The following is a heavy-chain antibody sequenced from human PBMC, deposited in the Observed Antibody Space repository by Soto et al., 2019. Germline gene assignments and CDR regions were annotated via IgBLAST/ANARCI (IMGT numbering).Heavy chain of an antibody. D-gene: IGHD1-7*01. Sequence: QVQLVQSGAEVKKPGSSVKVSCKASGGTFSSYAISWVRQAPGQGLEWMGGIIPIFGTANYAQKFQGRVTITADESTSTAYMELSSLRSEDTAVYYCARDPVYNWNYVLYYYGMDVWGQGTTVTVSS. CDR3: ARDPVYNWNYVLYYYGMDV. J-gene: IGHJ6*02. V-gene: IGHV1-69*01. CDR1: GGTFSSYA. CDR2: IIPIFGTA.